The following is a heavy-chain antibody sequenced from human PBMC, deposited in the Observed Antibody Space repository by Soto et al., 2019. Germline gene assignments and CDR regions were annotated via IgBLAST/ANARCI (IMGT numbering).Heavy chain of an antibody. V-gene: IGHV1-8*01. Sequence: ASVKVSFKTSGYTFTSYDIYWVRQATGQGLEWMGWMNPSTGKSRYAQKFQDRVTMTSDTSISTAHMELSSLRYEDTAVYYCARRAETNGWNGFGADKYYFDFWGQGTLVTVSS. CDR2: MNPSTGKS. J-gene: IGHJ4*02. D-gene: IGHD1-1*01. CDR1: GYTFTSYD. CDR3: ARRAETNGWNGFGADKYYFDF.